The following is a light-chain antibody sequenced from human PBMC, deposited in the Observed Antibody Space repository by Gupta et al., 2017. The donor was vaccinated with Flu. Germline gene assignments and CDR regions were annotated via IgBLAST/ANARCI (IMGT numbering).Light chain of an antibody. CDR2: GAS. J-gene: IGKJ2*03. CDR1: QTVNTN. Sequence: EIMMTQSPATRSLFPGERAPLSYRASQTVNTNVAWYQQKPGQAPRLLIYGASARATGVPARFSGSGSGTEFTLTISSLQSEDFAVYFCQQYDNWPPYSFGQGTKLEIK. CDR3: QQYDNWPPYS. V-gene: IGKV3-15*01.